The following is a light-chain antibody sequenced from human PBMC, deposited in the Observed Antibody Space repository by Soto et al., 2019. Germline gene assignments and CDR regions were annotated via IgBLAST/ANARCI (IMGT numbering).Light chain of an antibody. V-gene: IGKV3-20*01. Sequence: EIVLTQSPGTLSLSPGERATLSCRARQSISSTYLTWYHQRPGQAPRLLIYDASRRATGIPDRFSGSGSGSDFSLTISRLEPEDFAVYFCQHYDSARWTFGLGTMVEIK. J-gene: IGKJ1*01. CDR2: DAS. CDR3: QHYDSARWT. CDR1: QSISSTY.